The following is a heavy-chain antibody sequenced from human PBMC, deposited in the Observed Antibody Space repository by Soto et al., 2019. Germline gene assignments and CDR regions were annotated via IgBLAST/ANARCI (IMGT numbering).Heavy chain of an antibody. J-gene: IGHJ4*02. V-gene: IGHV1-3*01. CDR3: ARVPTGVSGSYYYFDY. Sequence: QVQLVQSGAEVKKPGASVKVSCKASGYTFTSYAMHWVRQAPGQRLEWMGWINAGNGNTKYSQKCQGRVTITRDTSASTAYMELSSLRSEDTALYYCARVPTGVSGSYYYFDYWGQGTLVTVSS. D-gene: IGHD3-10*01. CDR1: GYTFTSYA. CDR2: INAGNGNT.